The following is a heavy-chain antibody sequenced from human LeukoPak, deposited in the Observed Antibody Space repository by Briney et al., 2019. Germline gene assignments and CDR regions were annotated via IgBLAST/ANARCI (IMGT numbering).Heavy chain of an antibody. Sequence: PGGSLRLSCAASGFTFDDYAMHWIRQPAGKGLEWIGRIYTTGSTNYNPSLKSRVTISVDTSKNQFSLKLSSVTAADTAVYYCARGFRVVTEYYGMDVWGQGTTVTVSS. CDR3: ARGFRVVTEYYGMDV. V-gene: IGHV4-4*07. J-gene: IGHJ6*02. CDR2: IYTTGST. CDR1: GFTFDDYA. D-gene: IGHD3-3*01.